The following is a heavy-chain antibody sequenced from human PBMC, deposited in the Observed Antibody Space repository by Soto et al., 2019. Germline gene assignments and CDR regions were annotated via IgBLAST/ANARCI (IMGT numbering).Heavy chain of an antibody. J-gene: IGHJ5*02. CDR3: PHRVTYSTNYNAGCFDP. V-gene: IGHV2-5*02. CDR2: IYWDNDK. CDR1: GLSLSTPGVG. Sequence: QITLKESGPALMEPTQTLTLTCSFSGLSLSTPGVGVGWLRQAPGKALECLAIIYWDNDKRYNPSLKTRLTSTTDTSKNQVVLTMTYNEPVDTAIYYCPHRVTYSTNYNAGCFDPWGQGTLVTVS. D-gene: IGHD1-1*01.